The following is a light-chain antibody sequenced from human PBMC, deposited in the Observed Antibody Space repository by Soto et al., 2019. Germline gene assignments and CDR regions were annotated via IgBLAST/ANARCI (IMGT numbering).Light chain of an antibody. Sequence: IVLTQSPGTLSLSPGERATLSCRASQSVSSNYLVWYQQKPGQAPRLLIYGTSTRATGIPDRFSGSGSGTDFTLTISRLGPEDFAVYYCQQYGSSRTFGQGTKVDI. CDR1: QSVSSNY. CDR2: GTS. V-gene: IGKV3-20*01. J-gene: IGKJ1*01. CDR3: QQYGSSRT.